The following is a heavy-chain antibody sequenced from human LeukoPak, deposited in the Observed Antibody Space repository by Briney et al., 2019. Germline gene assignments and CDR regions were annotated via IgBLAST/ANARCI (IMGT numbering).Heavy chain of an antibody. CDR3: ARMSIAGEFDY. J-gene: IGHJ4*02. Sequence: GGSLRLSCAASGFTVSSNYMSWVRQAPGKGLEGVSVIYSGGSTYYADSVKGRFTISRDNSKNTLYLQMNSLRAKDTAVYYCARMSIAGEFDYWGQGTLVTVSS. CDR1: GFTVSSNY. CDR2: IYSGGST. V-gene: IGHV3-53*01. D-gene: IGHD1-14*01.